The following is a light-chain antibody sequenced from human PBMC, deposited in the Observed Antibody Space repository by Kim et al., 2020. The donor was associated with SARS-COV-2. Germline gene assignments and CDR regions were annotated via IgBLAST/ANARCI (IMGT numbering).Light chain of an antibody. J-gene: IGLJ1*01. V-gene: IGLV1-36*01. CDR3: AAWDDSLNGYV. CDR1: SSNIGNNA. CDR2: YDD. Sequence: RPQVTISCSRSSSNIGNNAVNWYQQLPGKAPKLLIYYDDLLPSGVSDRFSGSKSGTSASLAISGLQSEDEADYYCAAWDDSLNGYVFGTGTKVTVL.